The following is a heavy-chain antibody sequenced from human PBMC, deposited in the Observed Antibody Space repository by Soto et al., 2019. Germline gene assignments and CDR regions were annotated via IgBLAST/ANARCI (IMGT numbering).Heavy chain of an antibody. CDR3: ARPERSKSWGNGPDY. J-gene: IGHJ4*02. Sequence: EVQLLQSGGGLVQPGGSLRLSCAASGFTFSTYAMSWVRQAPGKGLEWVSIISGSGGTTYYADSVKGRFTISRDNSKDTLYLQVNSLRLEDTAVYYCARPERSKSWGNGPDYWGQGTLVTVSS. D-gene: IGHD3-16*01. CDR2: ISGSGGTT. CDR1: GFTFSTYA. V-gene: IGHV3-23*01.